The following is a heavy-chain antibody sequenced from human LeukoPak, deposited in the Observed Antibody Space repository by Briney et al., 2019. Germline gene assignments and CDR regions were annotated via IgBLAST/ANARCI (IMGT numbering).Heavy chain of an antibody. CDR2: YYSGST. J-gene: IGHJ4*02. V-gene: IGHV4-59*08. D-gene: IGHD5-12*01. Sequence: RASEALSLTCTVSGVSISSYYWTWIRQPPGKGLEWIGYYYSGSTKYNPSLKSRVTISVDTSKKQFSLKLNSVTAADTAVYYCARHAENGSDRFDYWGQGTLVTVSS. CDR1: GVSISSYY. CDR3: ARHAENGSDRFDY.